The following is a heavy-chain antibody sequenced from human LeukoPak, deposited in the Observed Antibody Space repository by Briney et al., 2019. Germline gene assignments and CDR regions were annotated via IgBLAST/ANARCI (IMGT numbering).Heavy chain of an antibody. CDR3: ARGYSGYFYY. V-gene: IGHV3-74*01. J-gene: IGHJ4*02. CDR1: GFTFCSYW. Sequence: GGSLRLSCAASGFTFCSYWMQWVRQAPGKGLVWVSRIDGDGSSTNYADSVKGRFTISRDNAKNTLYLQMNSLRAEDTAVYYCARGYSGYFYYWGQGTLVTVSS. CDR2: IDGDGSST. D-gene: IGHD5-12*01.